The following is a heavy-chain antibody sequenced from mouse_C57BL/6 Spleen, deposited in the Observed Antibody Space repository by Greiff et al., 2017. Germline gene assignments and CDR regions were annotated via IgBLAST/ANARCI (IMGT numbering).Heavy chain of an antibody. CDR2: IYPRSGNT. CDR3: ARVGKDGKGDFDV. CDR1: GYTFTSYG. D-gene: IGHD2-3*01. Sequence: VQLQQSGAELARPGASVKLSCKASGYTFTSYGISWVKQRTGQGLEWIGEIYPRSGNTYYNEKFKGKATLTADKSSSTAYMELRSLTSEDSAVYFCARVGKDGKGDFDVWGTGTTVTVSS. V-gene: IGHV1-81*01. J-gene: IGHJ1*03.